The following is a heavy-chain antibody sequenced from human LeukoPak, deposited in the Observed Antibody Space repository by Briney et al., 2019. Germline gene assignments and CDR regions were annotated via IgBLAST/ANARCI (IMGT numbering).Heavy chain of an antibody. Sequence: SETLSLTCAVYGGSFSGYYWSWIRQPPGKGLEWIGEINHSGSTNYNPSLKSRVTISVDTSKNQFSLKLSSVTAADTAVYYCAKVPYGNYVRYYYYGMDVWGQGTTVTVSS. V-gene: IGHV4-34*01. D-gene: IGHD4-11*01. CDR2: INHSGST. CDR3: AKVPYGNYVRYYYYGMDV. J-gene: IGHJ6*02. CDR1: GGSFSGYY.